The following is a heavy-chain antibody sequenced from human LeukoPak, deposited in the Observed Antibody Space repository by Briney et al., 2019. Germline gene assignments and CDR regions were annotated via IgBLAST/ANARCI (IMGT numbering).Heavy chain of an antibody. Sequence: PSETLSLTCTVSGGSISSYDWSWIRQPAGQGLEWIGRINTSGSTNYNPSLKSRVAMSVDTSKNQFSLKLSSVTAADTAVYYCARRSVAGTEFDYWGQGTLVTVSS. CDR2: INTSGST. CDR1: GGSISSYD. J-gene: IGHJ4*02. V-gene: IGHV4-4*07. D-gene: IGHD6-19*01. CDR3: ARRSVAGTEFDY.